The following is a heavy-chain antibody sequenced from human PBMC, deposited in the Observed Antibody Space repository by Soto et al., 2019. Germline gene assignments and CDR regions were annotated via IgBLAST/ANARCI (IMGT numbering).Heavy chain of an antibody. Sequence: GESLKISSNGSGYSFTSYWSSWVRQMPGKGLEWMGRIDPSDSYTNYSPSFQGHVTISADKSISTAYLQWSSLKASDTAMYYCARLMGRGAIIPYYYGMDVWGQGTTVTVYS. J-gene: IGHJ6*02. D-gene: IGHD3-10*01. CDR1: GYSFTSYW. V-gene: IGHV5-10-1*01. CDR2: IDPSDSYT. CDR3: ARLMGRGAIIPYYYGMDV.